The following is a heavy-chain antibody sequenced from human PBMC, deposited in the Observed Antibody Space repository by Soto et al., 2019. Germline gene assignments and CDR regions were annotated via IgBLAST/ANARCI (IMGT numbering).Heavy chain of an antibody. J-gene: IGHJ6*02. Sequence: SETLSLTCAVSGGPLSSGGYSWSWIRQPPGKGLEWIGYIYHSGSTYYNPSLKSRVSISVETSDNQFSLKLSSVTAADTAVYYCARGRGVYNWNHLASSGMDVWGQGTTVTVSS. CDR2: IYHSGST. CDR3: ARGRGVYNWNHLASSGMDV. CDR1: GGPLSSGGYS. D-gene: IGHD1-20*01. V-gene: IGHV4-30-2*01.